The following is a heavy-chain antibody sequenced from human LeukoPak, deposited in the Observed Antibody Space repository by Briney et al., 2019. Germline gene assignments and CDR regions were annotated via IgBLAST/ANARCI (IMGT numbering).Heavy chain of an antibody. CDR2: IIPIFGTA. Sequence: ASVTVSCKASGGTFSSYAISWVRQAPGQGLEWMGGIIPIFGTANYAQKFQGRVTITADESTSTAYMELSSLRSEDTAVYYCALGYCSRGSCNYYYYYGMDVWGQGTTVTVSS. V-gene: IGHV1-69*13. CDR3: ALGYCSRGSCNYYYYYGMDV. J-gene: IGHJ6*02. CDR1: GGTFSSYA. D-gene: IGHD2-15*01.